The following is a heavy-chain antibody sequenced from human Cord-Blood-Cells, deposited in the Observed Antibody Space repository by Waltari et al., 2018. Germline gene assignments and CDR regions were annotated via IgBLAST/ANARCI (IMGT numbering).Heavy chain of an antibody. Sequence: QVQLVQSGAEVKKPGASVKVSCKASGYTSPGYYMHSVRQAPGQGLEWMGWINPNSGGTNYAQKFQGRVTMTRDTSISTAYMELSRLRSDDTAVYYCARDQGGSYYWFDPWGQGTLVTVSS. J-gene: IGHJ5*02. D-gene: IGHD1-26*01. CDR1: GYTSPGYY. V-gene: IGHV1-2*02. CDR2: INPNSGGT. CDR3: ARDQGGSYYWFDP.